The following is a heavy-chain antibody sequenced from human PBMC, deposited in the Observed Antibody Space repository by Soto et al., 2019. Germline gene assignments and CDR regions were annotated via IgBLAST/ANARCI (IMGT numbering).Heavy chain of an antibody. V-gene: IGHV3-33*01. CDR2: IWYDGSNK. Sequence: PGGSLRLSCAASGFTFSSYGMHWVRQAPGKGLEWVAVIWYDGSNKYYADSVKGRFTISRDNSKNTLYLQMNSLRAEDTAVYYCARVDYSYYYGMDVWGQGTTVTVSS. J-gene: IGHJ6*02. CDR1: GFTFSSYG. CDR3: ARVDYSYYYGMDV.